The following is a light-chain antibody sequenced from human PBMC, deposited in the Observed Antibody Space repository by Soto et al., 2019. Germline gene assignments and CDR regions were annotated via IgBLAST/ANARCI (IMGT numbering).Light chain of an antibody. CDR1: SSNIGNNF. CDR2: DNN. Sequence: QSVLTQPPSVSAAPGQKVSISCSGSSSNIGNNFVSWFQHLPGTAPKLLIHDNNNRPSGIPDRFSGSKSGTSATLDVTGLQTGDEADYYCGTWDSSLSAVVFGGGTKVTVL. CDR3: GTWDSSLSAVV. V-gene: IGLV1-51*01. J-gene: IGLJ2*01.